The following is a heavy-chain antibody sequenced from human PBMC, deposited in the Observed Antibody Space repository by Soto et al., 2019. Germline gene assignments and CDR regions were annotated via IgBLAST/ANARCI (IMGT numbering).Heavy chain of an antibody. J-gene: IGHJ4*02. D-gene: IGHD6-13*01. Sequence: QVQLVVSGAEVKKPGASVKVSCKASGYTFTNYYIHWVRQAPGQGLEWMGIINPTSGSTNYAQKFQGRVTLTYETSTTTVYMELSGLSSEDTAVLYCTRDLAAGDHWGQGTPVTVSS. V-gene: IGHV1-46*01. CDR2: INPTSGST. CDR3: TRDLAAGDH. CDR1: GYTFTNYY.